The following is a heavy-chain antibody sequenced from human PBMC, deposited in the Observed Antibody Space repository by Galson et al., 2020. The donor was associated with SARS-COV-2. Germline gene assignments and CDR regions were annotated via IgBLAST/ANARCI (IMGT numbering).Heavy chain of an antibody. CDR1: GFIFNTYD. V-gene: IGHV3-23*01. CDR2: IGGGGIKT. J-gene: IGHJ4*02. D-gene: IGHD6-19*01. Sequence: GGSLRLSCVVSGFIFNTYDMTWVRQAPGKGLEWVAGIGGGGIKTNYADSVKGRFIVSRDNSKNTMYLQMNSLRAEDTAIYFCVKGGWLDYWGQGTLVSVSA. CDR3: VKGGWLDY.